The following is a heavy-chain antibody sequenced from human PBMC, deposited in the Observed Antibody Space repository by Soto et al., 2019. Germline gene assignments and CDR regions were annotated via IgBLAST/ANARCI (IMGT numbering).Heavy chain of an antibody. V-gene: IGHV4-34*01. Sequence: QVQLQQWGAGLLKPSETLSLTCAVYGGSFSGYYWSWIRQPLGKGLEWIGEINHSGSTNYNPSLKSRVTISVDTSKNQFSLKLSSVTAADTAVYYCASTPRNCSGGSCYGMGWFDPWGQGTLVTVSS. J-gene: IGHJ5*02. CDR2: INHSGST. CDR3: ASTPRNCSGGSCYGMGWFDP. CDR1: GGSFSGYY. D-gene: IGHD2-15*01.